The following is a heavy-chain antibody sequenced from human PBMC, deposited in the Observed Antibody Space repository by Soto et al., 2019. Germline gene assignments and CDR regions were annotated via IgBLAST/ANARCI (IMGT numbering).Heavy chain of an antibody. CDR2: ISAYNGNT. CDR1: GYTFTSYG. J-gene: IGHJ5*02. V-gene: IGHV1-18*01. Sequence: QVQLVQSGAEVKKPGASVKVSCKASGYTFTSYGISWVRQAPGQGLEWMGWISAYNGNTNYAQKLQGRVTMTTDTSTSTAYMGLRSLRSDDTAVYYCARAGRQCLVLSSNWFDPWGQGTLVTVSS. CDR3: ARAGRQCLVLSSNWFDP. D-gene: IGHD6-19*01.